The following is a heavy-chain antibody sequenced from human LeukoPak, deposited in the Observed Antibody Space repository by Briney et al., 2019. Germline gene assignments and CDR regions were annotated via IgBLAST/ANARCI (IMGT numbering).Heavy chain of an antibody. CDR2: INSGGFTI. D-gene: IGHD3-22*01. J-gene: IGHJ4*02. CDR1: GFTFSNYE. CDR3: AGEAITMRTVVINEDYFDY. V-gene: IGHV3-48*03. Sequence: PGGSLRLSCGASGFTFSNYEMNWVRQAPGKGLEWVSYINSGGFTIYYADSVKGRFTISRDNAKNSLYLQMNGLRVEDTAVYYCAGEAITMRTVVINEDYFDYWGQGTLVTVSS.